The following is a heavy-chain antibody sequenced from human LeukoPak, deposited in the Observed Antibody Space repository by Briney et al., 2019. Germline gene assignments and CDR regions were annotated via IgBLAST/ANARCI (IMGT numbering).Heavy chain of an antibody. V-gene: IGHV4-39*07. CDR3: AREEYSYGYY. Sequence: KPSETLSLTCTVSGGSISSSSYYWGWIRQPPGEGLEWIGSIYYSGSTYYNPSLKSRVTISVDTSKNQFSLKLSSVTAADTAVYYCAREEYSYGYYWGQGTLVTVSS. D-gene: IGHD5-18*01. J-gene: IGHJ4*02. CDR1: GGSISSSSYY. CDR2: IYYSGST.